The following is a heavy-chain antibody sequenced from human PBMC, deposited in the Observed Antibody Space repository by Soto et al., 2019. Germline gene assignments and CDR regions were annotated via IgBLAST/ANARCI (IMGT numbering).Heavy chain of an antibody. CDR3: ARQYYYDSSGYYYYAFDI. J-gene: IGHJ3*02. D-gene: IGHD3-22*01. V-gene: IGHV5-51*01. CDR1: GYSFTSYW. Sequence: GESLKISCKGSGYSFTSYWIGWVRQMPGKGLEWMGIIYPGDSDTRYSPSFQGQVTISADKSISTAYLQWSSLKASDTAMYYCARQYYYDSSGYYYYAFDIWGQGTMVTV. CDR2: IYPGDSDT.